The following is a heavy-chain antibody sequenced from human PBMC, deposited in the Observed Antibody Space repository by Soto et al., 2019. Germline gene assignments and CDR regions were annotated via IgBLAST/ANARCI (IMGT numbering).Heavy chain of an antibody. D-gene: IGHD3-16*02. CDR3: ARVRRYVGVRRGHHARGFDL. CDR2: IDQRGST. J-gene: IGHJ4*02. V-gene: IGHV4-34*01. Sequence: WTWIRQSPGQGLEWLGEIDQRGSTNYSPSLKSRVTISVDTSKNQFSLRLNAVTAADTAIYYCARVRRYVGVRRGHHARGFDLWGQGNLVTVSS.